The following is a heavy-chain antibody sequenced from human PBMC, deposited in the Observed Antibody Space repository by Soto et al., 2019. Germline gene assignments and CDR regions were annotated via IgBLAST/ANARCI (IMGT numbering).Heavy chain of an antibody. V-gene: IGHV1-2*02. CDR3: GRGRSGQIVVFY. CDR2: IGPESGAT. CDR1: GYSFTGHY. J-gene: IGHJ4*02. D-gene: IGHD1-26*01. Sequence: SVKVSCEASGYSFTGHYIHWVRQAPEQGPEWMGEIGPESGATRYAQKFQGRVTMTMDTSITTVYMELNNLRPDDTAIYYCGRGRSGQIVVFYWGQGTPVTVSS.